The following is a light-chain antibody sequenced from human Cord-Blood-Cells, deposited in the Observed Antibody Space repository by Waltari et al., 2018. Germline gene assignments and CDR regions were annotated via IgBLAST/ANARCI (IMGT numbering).Light chain of an antibody. CDR2: GAS. CDR1: QSVSSN. Sequence: EIVMTPSPEPLSVSPGQRATLSCRASQSVSSNLAWYQQIPGQAPRLLIYGASTRATGIPARFSGSGSGTEFTLTISSLQSEDFAVYYCQQYNNWPPWTFGQGTKVEIK. J-gene: IGKJ1*01. V-gene: IGKV3-15*01. CDR3: QQYNNWPPWT.